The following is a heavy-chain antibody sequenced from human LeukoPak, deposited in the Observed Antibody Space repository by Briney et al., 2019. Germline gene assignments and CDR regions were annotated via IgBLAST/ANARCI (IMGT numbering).Heavy chain of an antibody. V-gene: IGHV1-46*01. CDR2: ISPTGTFT. Sequence: ASVKVSCKAFGYTFTNNFMHWVRQVPGQGPEWMGLISPTGTFTAYAQNFQGRVTLTRDLSTSTDYLELRSLRSEDTAVYYCARDMECSSSHWSQGTVVTVSS. J-gene: IGHJ4*02. CDR1: GYTFTNNF. CDR3: ARDMECSSSH. D-gene: IGHD2-2*01.